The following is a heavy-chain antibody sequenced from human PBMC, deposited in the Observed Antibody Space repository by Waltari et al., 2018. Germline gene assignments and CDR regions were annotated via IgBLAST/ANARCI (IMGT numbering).Heavy chain of an antibody. V-gene: IGHV1-69-2*01. CDR3: TLGSRMIAVPFDY. Sequence: EIQLLQSGAEVTRPGATVKISCKLSENTFTDFYMQWVQQAPGKGLEWMGLVDPQDGETIYAEKFQGRLTITADTSKDTAYMELSTLRSEDTAVYYCTLGSRMIAVPFDYWGQGTLVTVSS. CDR1: ENTFTDFY. J-gene: IGHJ4*02. CDR2: VDPQDGET. D-gene: IGHD2-21*01.